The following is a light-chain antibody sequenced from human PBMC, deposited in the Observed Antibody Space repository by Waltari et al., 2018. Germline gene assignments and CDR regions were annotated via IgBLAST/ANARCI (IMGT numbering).Light chain of an antibody. Sequence: CRASQRISNWLAWYQQKPWKAAKLLIYKASTLESRVPSRFSCSVSGTEFTLTISSLQPDDFATYYCQQYNSYSLLTFGGGTKVDIK. J-gene: IGKJ4*01. CDR3: QQYNSYSLLT. CDR2: KAS. CDR1: QRISNW. V-gene: IGKV1-5*03.